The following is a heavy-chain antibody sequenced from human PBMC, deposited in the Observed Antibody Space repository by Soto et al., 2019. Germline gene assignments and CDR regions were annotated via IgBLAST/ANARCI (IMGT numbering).Heavy chain of an antibody. D-gene: IGHD1-7*01. CDR3: SKGQGNYWAIAY. Sequence: QVPLVESGGGVVQPGRSLRLSCAASGFTFSSYGMHWVRQAPGKGLEWVAVISHDGSYQYYEDTVKGRFTISRDNSKNMLSWQMTSMRAEDAVVYYCSKGQGNYWAIAYWGQGTLVIVSS. CDR2: ISHDGSYQ. V-gene: IGHV3-30*18. J-gene: IGHJ4*02. CDR1: GFTFSSYG.